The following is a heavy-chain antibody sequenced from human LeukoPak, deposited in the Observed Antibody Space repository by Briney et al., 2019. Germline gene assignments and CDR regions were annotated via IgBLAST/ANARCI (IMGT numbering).Heavy chain of an antibody. J-gene: IGHJ5*02. CDR1: GCTFSNYW. Sequence: GGSLRLSCAASGCTFSNYWMHWVRQAPGKGLVLVSRINSDGINTSYADSVKGRFTISRDNFKNALYVQMNSLTADDTAVYYCAKATSPVISRNLFDRWGQGTLVTVSS. CDR3: AKATSPVISRNLFDR. D-gene: IGHD3-3*02. CDR2: INSDGINT. V-gene: IGHV3-74*01.